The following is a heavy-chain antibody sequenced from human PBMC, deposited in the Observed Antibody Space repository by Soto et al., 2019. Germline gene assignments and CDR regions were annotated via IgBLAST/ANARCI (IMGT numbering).Heavy chain of an antibody. V-gene: IGHV4-34*01. CDR3: ARGHDWFDP. Sequence: PXETLSLTCAVYGGSFSGYYWSWIRQPPGKGLEWIGEINHSGSTNYNPSLKSRVTISVDTSKNQFSLKLSSVTAADTAVYYCARGHDWFDPWGQGTLVTVSS. CDR2: INHSGST. CDR1: GGSFSGYY. J-gene: IGHJ5*02.